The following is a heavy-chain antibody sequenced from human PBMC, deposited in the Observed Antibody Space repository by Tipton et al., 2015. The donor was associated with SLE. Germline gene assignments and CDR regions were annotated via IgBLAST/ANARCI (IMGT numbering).Heavy chain of an antibody. CDR1: GGSISDYY. J-gene: IGHJ4*02. CDR3: ARVDSGNLLFDH. V-gene: IGHV4-59*01. Sequence: TLSLTCVVSGGSISDYYWSWIRQPPGKGLEWIGYIYSSGRTDYNPPLKSRVTISVDKSKNQFSLKLSSVTAADTAVYYRARVDSGNLLFDHWGQGTLVTVSS. D-gene: IGHD1-26*01. CDR2: IYSSGRT.